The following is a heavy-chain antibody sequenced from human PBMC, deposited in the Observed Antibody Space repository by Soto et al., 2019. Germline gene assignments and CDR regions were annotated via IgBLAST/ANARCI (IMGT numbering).Heavy chain of an antibody. CDR3: ARDRVVVVAATGYGMDV. Sequence: PGGSLRLSCAASGFTFSSYAMHWVRQAPGKGLEWVAVISYDGSNKYYADTVKGRFTISRDNSKNTLYLQMNSLRAEDTAVYYCARDRVVVVAATGYGMDVWGQGTTVTVSS. CDR2: ISYDGSNK. CDR1: GFTFSSYA. V-gene: IGHV3-30-3*01. D-gene: IGHD2-15*01. J-gene: IGHJ6*02.